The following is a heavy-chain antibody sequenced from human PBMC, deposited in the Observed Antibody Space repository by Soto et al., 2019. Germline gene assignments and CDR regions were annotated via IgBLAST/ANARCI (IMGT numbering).Heavy chain of an antibody. CDR2: ISAYNGNT. Sequence: VRQAPGQGLEWMGWISAYNGNTNYAQKLQGRVTMTTDTSTSTAYMELRSLRSDDTAVYYCARSSTRAFDIWGQGTMVTVSS. J-gene: IGHJ3*02. D-gene: IGHD2-2*01. CDR3: ARSSTRAFDI. V-gene: IGHV1-18*01.